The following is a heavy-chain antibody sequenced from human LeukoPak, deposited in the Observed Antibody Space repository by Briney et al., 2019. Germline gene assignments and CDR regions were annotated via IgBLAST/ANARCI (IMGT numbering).Heavy chain of an antibody. V-gene: IGHV4-4*07. J-gene: IGHJ5*02. CDR3: ARDYYGSGSNRFDP. Sequence: SETLSLTCTVSGGSISSYYWSWIRQPAGKGLEWIGRIYTSGSTNYNPSLKSRVTMSVDTSKNQFSLKLSSVTAADTAVYYCARDYYGSGSNRFDPWDQGTLVTVSS. CDR2: IYTSGST. CDR1: GGSISSYY. D-gene: IGHD3-10*01.